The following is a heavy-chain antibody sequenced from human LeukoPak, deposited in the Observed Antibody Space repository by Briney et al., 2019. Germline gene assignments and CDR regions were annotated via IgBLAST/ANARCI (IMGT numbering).Heavy chain of an antibody. V-gene: IGHV1-69*01. CDR2: IIPIFGTA. D-gene: IGHD2-2*01. CDR3: ARQADCTSTSCYEYFDP. J-gene: IGHJ5*02. Sequence: SVKVSCKASGGTFSSYAISWVRQAPGQGLEWMGGIIPIFGTANYAQKFQGRVTITADESTSTAYMELSSLKASDTAVYYCARQADCTSTSCYEYFDPWGQGTLVTVSS. CDR1: GGTFSSYA.